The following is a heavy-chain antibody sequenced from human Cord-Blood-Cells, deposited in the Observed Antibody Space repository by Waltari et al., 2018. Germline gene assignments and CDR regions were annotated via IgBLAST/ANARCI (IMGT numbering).Heavy chain of an antibody. CDR1: GYSFTSYW. CDR3: ARPYGSGSYYSPFDY. J-gene: IGHJ4*02. V-gene: IGHV5-51*01. CDR2: IYPGDSDT. Sequence: EVQLVQSGAEVKKPGESLKISCKGSGYSFTSYWIGWVRQLPGKDLEWMGIIYPGDSDTRYSPSFQGQVTISADKSISTAYLQWSSLKASDTAMYYCARPYGSGSYYSPFDYWGQGTLVTVSS. D-gene: IGHD3-10*01.